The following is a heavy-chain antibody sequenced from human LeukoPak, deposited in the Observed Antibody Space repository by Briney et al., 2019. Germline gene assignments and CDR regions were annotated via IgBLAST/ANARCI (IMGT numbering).Heavy chain of an antibody. CDR2: IIPIFGTA. CDR1: GGTFSSNT. Sequence: GASVKVSCKASGGTFSSNTISWVRQAPGQGLECMGGIIPIFGTANYAQKFQGRVTITADESTSTAYMELSSLRSEDTAVYYCARSSEGRYYYDSSGFSYYYYYMDVWGKGTTVTISS. V-gene: IGHV1-69*13. CDR3: ARSSEGRYYYDSSGFSYYYYYMDV. J-gene: IGHJ6*03. D-gene: IGHD3-22*01.